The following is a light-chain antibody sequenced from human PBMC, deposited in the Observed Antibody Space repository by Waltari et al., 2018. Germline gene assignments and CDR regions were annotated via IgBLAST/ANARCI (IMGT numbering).Light chain of an antibody. CDR2: WAS. J-gene: IGKJ2*01. CDR1: QSVFFTSIDNHY. CDR3: QQYYTTPRT. V-gene: IGKV4-1*01. Sequence: DIVLTQSPVFLAVSLGKRATINCRSSQSVFFTSIDNHYLAWFQQKPGQSPKLLIYWASTRQSGVPDRFSGSGSGTEFSLTIDNLQAEDVAVYYCQQYYTTPRTFGQGTKLEIK.